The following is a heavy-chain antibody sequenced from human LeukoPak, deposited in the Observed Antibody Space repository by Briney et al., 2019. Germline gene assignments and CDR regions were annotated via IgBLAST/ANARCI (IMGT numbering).Heavy chain of an antibody. CDR1: GGSISSSSYY. CDR3: ARGSSRSYYFDY. Sequence: PSETLSLTCTVSGGSISSSSYYWGWSRQPPGKGLEWIGYIYYSGSTNYNPSLKSRVTISVDTSKNQFSLKVSSVTAADTAVYYCARGSSRSYYFDYWGQGTLVTVSS. V-gene: IGHV4-61*05. CDR2: IYYSGST. D-gene: IGHD6-13*01. J-gene: IGHJ4*02.